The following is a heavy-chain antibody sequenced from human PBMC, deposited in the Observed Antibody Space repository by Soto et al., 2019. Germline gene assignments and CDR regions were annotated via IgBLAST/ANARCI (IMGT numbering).Heavy chain of an antibody. CDR1: CDSVTSGNCY. CDR3: ARIPGNTSMIYWFDS. J-gene: IGHJ5*01. CDR2: IYYSGNT. V-gene: IGHV4-61*01. Sequence: SEPLSLTWSVACDSVTSGNCYWSWIRQPPGKGLEWIGYIYYSGNTNYSPSLKSRVTISLDTSNNQFSLKLSSVTAADTAVYYCARIPGNTSMIYWFDSWGQGTLVTVSS. D-gene: IGHD5-18*01.